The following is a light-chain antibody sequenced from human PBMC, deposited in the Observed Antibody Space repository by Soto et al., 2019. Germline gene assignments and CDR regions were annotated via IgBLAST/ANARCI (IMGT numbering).Light chain of an antibody. CDR3: QQLSTYLSP. CDR1: QSVKNTY. V-gene: IGKV3-20*01. CDR2: GAS. J-gene: IGKJ4*01. Sequence: ELVLTQSPGTLSFSPGERSTLSCRSSQSVKNTYLAWYQKKPGQAPRLLIYGASSRATGIPDRFSGSGSGTDFTLTISSLQAEDFATYYCQQLSTYLSPFGGGTNLDIK.